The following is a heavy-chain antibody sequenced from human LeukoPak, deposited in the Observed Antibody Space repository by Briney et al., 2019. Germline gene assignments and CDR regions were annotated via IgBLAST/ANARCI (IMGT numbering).Heavy chain of an antibody. D-gene: IGHD1-26*01. CDR1: GYSISSGYY. Sequence: SETLSLTCTVSGYSISSGYYWGWIRQPPGKGLEWIGSIYHSGSTYCNPSLKSRVTISVDTSKNQFSLKLSSVTAADTAVYYCARALVVGAPDYWGQGTLVTVSS. J-gene: IGHJ4*02. V-gene: IGHV4-38-2*02. CDR3: ARALVVGAPDY. CDR2: IYHSGST.